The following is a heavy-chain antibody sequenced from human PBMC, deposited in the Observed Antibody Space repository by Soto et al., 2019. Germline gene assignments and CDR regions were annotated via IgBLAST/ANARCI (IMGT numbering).Heavy chain of an antibody. CDR2: IIPIVGTG. D-gene: IGHD2-2*01. J-gene: IGHJ6*02. Sequence: QVQLVQSGAEVMKPGSSVTVSCKASGGTFSNYAISWVRQAPGQGLEWMGGIIPIVGTGSYAQKFQGRVTITADEPTTTAYMELSSLRFEDTAVYYCARGVILVPTASTHYYGHRDVGGQGTTVTVSS. V-gene: IGHV1-69*01. CDR1: GGTFSNYA. CDR3: ARGVILVPTASTHYYGHRDV.